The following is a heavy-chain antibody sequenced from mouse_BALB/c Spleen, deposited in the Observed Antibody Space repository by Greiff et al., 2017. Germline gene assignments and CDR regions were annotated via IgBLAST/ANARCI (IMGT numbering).Heavy chain of an antibody. CDR2: IYPGNSDT. CDR3: TRELGTTVEGFAY. Sequence: EVQLQQSGTVLARPGASVKMSCKASGYSFTSYWMHWVKQRPGQGLEWIGAIYPGNSDTSYNQKFKGKAKLTAVTSASTAYMELSSLTNEDSAVYYCTRELGTTVEGFAYWGQGTLVTVSA. V-gene: IGHV1-5*01. D-gene: IGHD1-1*01. J-gene: IGHJ3*01. CDR1: GYSFTSYW.